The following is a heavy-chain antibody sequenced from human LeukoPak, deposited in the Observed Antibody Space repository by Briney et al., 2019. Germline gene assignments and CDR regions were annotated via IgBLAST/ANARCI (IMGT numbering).Heavy chain of an antibody. Sequence: SETQSLTCTVSGGSISSYYWSWIRQPPGKGLEWIGYIYYSGSTNYNPSLKGRVTISVDTSKNQFSLKLSSVTTADTAVYYCARGIGGVINYFDYWGQGTLVTVSS. V-gene: IGHV4-59*01. CDR1: GGSISSYY. CDR2: IYYSGST. CDR3: ARGIGGVINYFDY. D-gene: IGHD3-10*01. J-gene: IGHJ4*02.